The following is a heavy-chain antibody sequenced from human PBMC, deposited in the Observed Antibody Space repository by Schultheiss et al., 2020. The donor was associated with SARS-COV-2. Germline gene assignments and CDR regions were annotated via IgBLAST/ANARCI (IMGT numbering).Heavy chain of an antibody. Sequence: SETLSLTCAVSGGSISSYYWSWIRQPPGKGLEWIGGINHSGSTNYNPSLKSRVTISVDTSKNQFSLKLSSVSAADTAVYYCASHQFYDYVWGSYYFDHWGQGTLVTVSS. CDR2: INHSGST. CDR3: ASHQFYDYVWGSYYFDH. J-gene: IGHJ4*02. V-gene: IGHV4-34*01. CDR1: GGSISSYY. D-gene: IGHD3-16*01.